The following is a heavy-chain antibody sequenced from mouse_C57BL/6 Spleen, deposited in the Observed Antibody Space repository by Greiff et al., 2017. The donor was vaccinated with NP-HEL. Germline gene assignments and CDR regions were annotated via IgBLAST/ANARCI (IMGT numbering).Heavy chain of an antibody. V-gene: IGHV1-69*01. CDR3: ARAAGLTTVVAQRYFDV. D-gene: IGHD1-1*01. CDR2: IDPSDSYT. CDR1: GYTFTSYW. J-gene: IGHJ1*03. Sequence: QVQLQQPGAELVMPGASVKLSCKASGYTFTSYWMHWVKQRPGQGLEWIGEIDPSDSYTNYNQKFKGKSTLTVDKSSSTAYMQLSSLTSEDSAVYYCARAAGLTTVVAQRYFDVWGTGTTVTVSS.